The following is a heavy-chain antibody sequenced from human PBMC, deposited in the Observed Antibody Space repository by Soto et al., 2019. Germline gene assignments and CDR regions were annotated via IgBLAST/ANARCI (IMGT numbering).Heavy chain of an antibody. Sequence: QVQLQESGPGLVKPSQTLSLTCTVSGGSISSGDYYWSWIRQPPGKGLEWIGYIYYSGSTYYNPSLKSRVTISVDTSKNQFSLKLSSVTAADTAVYYCARTLPSYQLLSSYFDYWGQGTLVTVSS. V-gene: IGHV4-30-4*01. J-gene: IGHJ4*02. CDR2: IYYSGST. CDR3: ARTLPSYQLLSSYFDY. CDR1: GGSISSGDYY. D-gene: IGHD2-2*01.